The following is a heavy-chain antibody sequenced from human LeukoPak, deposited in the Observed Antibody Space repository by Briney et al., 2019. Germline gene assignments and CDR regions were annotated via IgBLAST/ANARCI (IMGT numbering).Heavy chain of an antibody. Sequence: SETLSLTCTVSGGSVSSGSYYWSWIRQPPGKGLEWIGEINHSGSTNYNPSLKSRVTILVDTSKNQFSLKLSSVTAADTAVYYCASSPNDYSNYWGQGTLVTVSS. J-gene: IGHJ4*02. CDR1: GGSVSSGSYY. D-gene: IGHD4-11*01. CDR3: ASSPNDYSNY. CDR2: INHSGST. V-gene: IGHV4-39*07.